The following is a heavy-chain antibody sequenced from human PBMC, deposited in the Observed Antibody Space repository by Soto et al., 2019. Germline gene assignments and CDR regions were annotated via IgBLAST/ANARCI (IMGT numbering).Heavy chain of an antibody. D-gene: IGHD7-27*01. J-gene: IGHJ6*02. CDR2: ISSGSNT. CDR3: AKATATGKSDGMDV. Sequence: EVQLLESGGGLVQPGGSLRLSCVASGFPFTSYAMSWVRQTPGRGLECVSSISSGSNTYYADSVRGRFTISRDNSKNSQYLQMSSLRADDTALYYCAKATATGKSDGMDVWGQGTTVSVSS. CDR1: GFPFTSYA. V-gene: IGHV3-23*01.